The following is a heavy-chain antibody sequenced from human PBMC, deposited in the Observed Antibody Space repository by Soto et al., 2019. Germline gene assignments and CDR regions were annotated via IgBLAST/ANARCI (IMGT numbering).Heavy chain of an antibody. V-gene: IGHV1-69*12. D-gene: IGHD2-15*01. J-gene: IGHJ6*02. Sequence: QVQLVQSGAEVKKPGSSVKVSCKASGGTFSGYAINWVRQAPGQGLEWMGGIIPIFGTANYAQKFQGRVTITADESTSTAYMELSSLRSEDTAVYYCARGSGGSSYYYYGMDVWGQGTTVTVSS. CDR1: GGTFSGYA. CDR2: IIPIFGTA. CDR3: ARGSGGSSYYYYGMDV.